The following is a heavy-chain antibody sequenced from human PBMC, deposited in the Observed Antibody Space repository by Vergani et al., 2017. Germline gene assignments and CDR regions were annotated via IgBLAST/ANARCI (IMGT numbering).Heavy chain of an antibody. D-gene: IGHD4-11*01. Sequence: QVQLQQWGGGPLKPSETLSLTCVVHGGSFTSYHWTWIRQSPGEGLEWVGDIDHTGRPDYNPSLKSRLTMSVDKSRNQFSLTLKSVTANNTAIYFCARVNTETNGHLYYCYYMDVWGQGTAVTVS. J-gene: IGHJ6*03. CDR3: ARVNTETNGHLYYCYYMDV. CDR2: IDHTGRP. V-gene: IGHV4-34*01. CDR1: GGSFTSYH.